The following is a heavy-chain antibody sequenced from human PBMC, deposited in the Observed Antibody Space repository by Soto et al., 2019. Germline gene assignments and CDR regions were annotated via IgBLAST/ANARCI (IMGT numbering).Heavy chain of an antibody. CDR3: IRGGRGYTRDDDLDV. CDR1: GFTFSSYS. J-gene: IGHJ3*01. D-gene: IGHD2-2*02. Sequence: EVQLVESGGGLVKPGGSLRLSCVDSGFTFSSYSMNWVRQAPGKGLEWVSSISSRSSVIFYADSLKGRFTISRDNAKNSLYLQMNSLRAEDTAVYYCIRGGRGYTRDDDLDVWGQGTMVTVSS. V-gene: IGHV3-21*06. CDR2: ISSRSSVI.